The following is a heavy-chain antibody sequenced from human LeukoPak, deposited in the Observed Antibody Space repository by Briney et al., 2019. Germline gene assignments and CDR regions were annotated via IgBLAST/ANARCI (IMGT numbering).Heavy chain of an antibody. CDR2: INHSGST. V-gene: IGHV4-34*01. Sequence: SETLSLTCAVYGGSFSGYYWSWIRQPPGKGLEWIGEINHSGSTNYNPSLKSRVTISVDTSKNQFSLKLSSVTAADTAVYYCARGSAPGYWGQGTLVTVSS. J-gene: IGHJ4*02. CDR1: GGSFSGYY. CDR3: ARGSAPGY.